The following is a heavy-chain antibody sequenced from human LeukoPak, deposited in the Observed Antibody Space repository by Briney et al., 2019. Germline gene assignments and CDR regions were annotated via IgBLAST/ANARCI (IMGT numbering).Heavy chain of an antibody. CDR3: ARHWMAVAPYWYFDL. D-gene: IGHD6-19*01. V-gene: IGHV4-59*08. CDR2: TYYSGST. J-gene: IGHJ2*01. CDR1: RGSIDGYY. Sequence: QVQMQESGPGLVKPSETLSLTCTVSRGSIDGYYWSWIRQPPGKGLEWIGYTYYSGSTNYNPSLKSRVTISVDTSKNQFSLKLNSVIAADTAMYYCARHWMAVAPYWYFDLWGRGTLVTVSS.